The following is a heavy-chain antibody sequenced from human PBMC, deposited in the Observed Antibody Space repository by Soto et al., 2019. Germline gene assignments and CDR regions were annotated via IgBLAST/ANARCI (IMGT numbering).Heavy chain of an antibody. V-gene: IGHV3-23*01. D-gene: IGHD3-10*01. CDR3: ANRNDYGSGSYFPFDH. CDR2: ISGSGGST. CDR1: GFTFSSYG. Sequence: PGGSLRLSCAASGFTFSSYGMGWVRQAPGKGLEWVSSISGSGGSTYYADSVKGRFTISRDNSKNTLYLQMSSLRAEDTAVYYCANRNDYGSGSYFPFDHWGQGTLVTVSS. J-gene: IGHJ4*02.